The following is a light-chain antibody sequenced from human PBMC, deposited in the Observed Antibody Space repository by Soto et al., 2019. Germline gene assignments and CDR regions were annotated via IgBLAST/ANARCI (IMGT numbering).Light chain of an antibody. Sequence: QSALTQPPSASGSPGQSVTISCTGTSSDVGGYNYVSWYQQHPGKAPKLMIYEVSKRPSGVPDRFSGSKSGNTASLTVSGFQAEDEADYYCSSYAGSTVFGTGTKVTVL. J-gene: IGLJ1*01. CDR2: EVS. V-gene: IGLV2-8*01. CDR3: SSYAGSTV. CDR1: SSDVGGYNY.